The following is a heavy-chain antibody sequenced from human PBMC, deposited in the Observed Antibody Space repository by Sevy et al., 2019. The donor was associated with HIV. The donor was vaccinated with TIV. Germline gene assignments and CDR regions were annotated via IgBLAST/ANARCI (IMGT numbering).Heavy chain of an antibody. CDR1: GFSFRSHT. Sequence: GGSLRLSCVASGFSFRSHTMHWVRQAPGKGPEWVAVTSYDGNKEHYVDSVKGRFTIYRDNSKNTLYLEMNTLRAEDTAVYYCARDFGSSVSFKYYYGMDVWGQGTTVTVSS. CDR3: ARDFGSSVSFKYYYGMDV. V-gene: IGHV3-30-3*01. D-gene: IGHD2-2*01. J-gene: IGHJ6*02. CDR2: TSYDGNKE.